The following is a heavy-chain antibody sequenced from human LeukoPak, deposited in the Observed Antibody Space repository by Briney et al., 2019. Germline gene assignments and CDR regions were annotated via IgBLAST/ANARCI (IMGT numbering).Heavy chain of an antibody. CDR2: ISGSGGST. V-gene: IGHV3-23*01. D-gene: IGHD6-19*01. J-gene: IGHJ4*02. CDR1: GFTFSSYA. Sequence: GGSLRLSWPASGFTFSSYAMSRVRQAPGKGLEWVSAISGSGGSTYYADSVKGRFTISRDNSKNTLYLQMNSLRAEDTAVYYCANFYSSGWYYFDYWGQGTLVTVSS. CDR3: ANFYSSGWYYFDY.